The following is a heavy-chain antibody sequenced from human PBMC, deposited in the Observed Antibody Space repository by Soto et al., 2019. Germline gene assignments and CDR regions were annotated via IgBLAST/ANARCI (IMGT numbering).Heavy chain of an antibody. Sequence: QVQLVESGGGVVQPGRSLRLSCAASGFTFSSYAMHWVRQAPGKGLEWVAVISYDGSNKYYADSVKGRFTISRDNSKNTLHQQMNSLRAEDTAVYYCARAGGRGVVVTATLDYWGQGTLVTVSS. V-gene: IGHV3-30-3*01. CDR1: GFTFSSYA. J-gene: IGHJ4*02. CDR2: ISYDGSNK. CDR3: ARAGGRGVVVTATLDY. D-gene: IGHD2-21*02.